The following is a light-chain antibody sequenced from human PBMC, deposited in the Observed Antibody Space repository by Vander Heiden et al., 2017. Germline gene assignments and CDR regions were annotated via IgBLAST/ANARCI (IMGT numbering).Light chain of an antibody. CDR1: NIGSKS. Sequence: YVLNQPPSVSVAPGQTARITCGGNNIGSKSVHWYQQRPGQAPVMGVYDDSGRPLACPSSVSAANSGDTATLTPSRGQGGEGADFYFQVVDKNKYHLVFGRGTKPTVL. CDR3: QVVDKNKYHLV. J-gene: IGLJ3*02. V-gene: IGLV3-21*02. CDR2: DDS.